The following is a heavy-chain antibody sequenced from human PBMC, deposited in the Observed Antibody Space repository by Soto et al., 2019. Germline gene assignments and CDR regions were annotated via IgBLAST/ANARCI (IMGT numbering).Heavy chain of an antibody. Sequence: QVQLVESGGGVVQPGRSLRLSCAASGFTFSSYGMHWVRQAPGKGLEWVAVIWSDGNNKYYTDSAKGRFTISRDNSKNTLYLQMNSLRAEDTAVYYCARELDGDYISLIEWGQGTLVTVSS. J-gene: IGHJ4*02. CDR1: GFTFSSYG. V-gene: IGHV3-33*01. CDR2: IWSDGNNK. CDR3: ARELDGDYISLIE. D-gene: IGHD4-17*01.